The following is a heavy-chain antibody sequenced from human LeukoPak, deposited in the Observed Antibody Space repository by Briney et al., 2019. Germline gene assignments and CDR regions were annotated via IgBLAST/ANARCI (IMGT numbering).Heavy chain of an antibody. CDR1: GYTFSGYY. CDR3: ARGLTDFDWLLYHY. J-gene: IGHJ4*02. D-gene: IGHD3-9*01. V-gene: IGHV1-2*02. CDR2: INPNTGRT. Sequence: ASVKVSCKASGYTFSGYYMHWVRQAPGQGLEWMGWINPNTGRTNYAQNFQGRVTMTRDTSISTAYMELSRLRSDDTAVYYCARGLTDFDWLLYHYWGQGTLVTVSS.